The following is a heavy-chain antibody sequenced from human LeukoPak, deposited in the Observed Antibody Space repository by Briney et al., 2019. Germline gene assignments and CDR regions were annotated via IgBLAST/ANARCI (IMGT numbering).Heavy chain of an antibody. V-gene: IGHV3-74*01. CDR3: ARGLGGTGDH. J-gene: IGHJ4*02. CDR2: LNSDGSST. CDR1: GFIFSDYW. D-gene: IGHD3-10*01. Sequence: GGSLRLSCAASGFIFSDYWMHWVRQAPGKGLVWVSRLNSDGSSTIYADSVKGRFTISRDNAKNTLYLQMNSLRAEDTAVYYCARGLGGTGDHWGQGTLVTVSS.